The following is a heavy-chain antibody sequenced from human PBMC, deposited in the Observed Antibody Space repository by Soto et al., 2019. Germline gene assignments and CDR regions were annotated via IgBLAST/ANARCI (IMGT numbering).Heavy chain of an antibody. CDR3: AREKAGPLSSGYCFDI. J-gene: IGHJ3*02. V-gene: IGHV1-2*02. Sequence: QEQLVQSGAEVKKPGASVPVSCKASGYTFTGYYIHWVRQAPGQGLEWVGWMDPNSGGTSYAEKLLGRVTWTRNTSITTDYMEMSSLRSDDTAVYYGAREKAGPLSSGYCFDIWGQGTKVTVSS. CDR2: MDPNSGGT. D-gene: IGHD3-22*01. CDR1: GYTFTGYY.